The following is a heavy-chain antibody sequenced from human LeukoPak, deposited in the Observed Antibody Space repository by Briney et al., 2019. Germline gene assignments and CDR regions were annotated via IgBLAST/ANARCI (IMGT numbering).Heavy chain of an antibody. CDR2: INPNSGGT. V-gene: IGHV1-2*02. CDR1: GYTFTGYY. J-gene: IGHJ6*03. Sequence: ASVKVSCKASGYTFTGYYMHWVRQAPGQGLEWMGWINPNSGGTNYAQKFQGRVTMTRDTSISTAYMELSRLRSDDTAVYYCAREYSGYDQSYYYYYMDVWGKGTTVTVSS. CDR3: AREYSGYDQSYYYYYMDV. D-gene: IGHD5-12*01.